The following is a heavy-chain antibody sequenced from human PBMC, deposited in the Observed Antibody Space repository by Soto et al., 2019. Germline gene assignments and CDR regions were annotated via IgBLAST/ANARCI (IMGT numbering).Heavy chain of an antibody. CDR3: AHKFGKYNCWNGVYFDF. CDR2: IYCDDDR. CDR1: GFSLATSGVG. D-gene: IGHD3-3*01. J-gene: IGHJ4*02. Sequence: QITLKESDPTLMKPTQTLTLTCTFSGFSLATSGVGVGWIRQSPGEALEWLAVIYCDDDRRYNPSLRARRAIRKATSRNHVDLTITNMDPADTGTYECAHKFGKYNCWNGVYFDFWGQGTLVTVSS. V-gene: IGHV2-5*02.